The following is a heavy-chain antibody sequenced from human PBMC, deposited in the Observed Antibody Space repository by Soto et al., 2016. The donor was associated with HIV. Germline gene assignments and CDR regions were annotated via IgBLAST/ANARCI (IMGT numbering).Heavy chain of an antibody. V-gene: IGHV3-74*01. CDR1: GFTFSSYW. J-gene: IGHJ6*02. D-gene: IGHD3-22*01. CDR3: AREYEEHDYYDSSGYTGMDV. Sequence: EVQLVESGGGLVQPGGSLRLSCAASGFTFSSYWMHWVRQAPGKGLVWVSRINSDGSSTSYADSVKGRFTISRDNAKNTLYLQMNSLRAEDTAVYYCAREYEEHDYYDSSGYTGMDVWGQGTTVTVSS. CDR2: INSDGSST.